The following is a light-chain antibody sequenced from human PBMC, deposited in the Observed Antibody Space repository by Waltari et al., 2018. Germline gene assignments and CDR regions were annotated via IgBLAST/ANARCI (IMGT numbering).Light chain of an antibody. CDR3: QQYGSSVLYT. J-gene: IGKJ2*01. CDR2: GAS. V-gene: IGKV3-20*01. CDR1: QRLTKNY. Sequence: VLTPSPGTLSLSPGERATLSCRASQRLTKNYLAWSPQKPGQAPRLLIYGASSRAAGIPDRFSGSGSGTDFTLTISRLEPEDFALYYCQQYGSSVLYTFGQGTKLEIK.